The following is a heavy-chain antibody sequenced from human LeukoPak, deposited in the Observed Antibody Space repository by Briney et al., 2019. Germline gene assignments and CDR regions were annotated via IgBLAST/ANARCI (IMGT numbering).Heavy chain of an antibody. CDR1: GYTFTSYG. Sequence: GASVKVSCKASGYTFTSYGISWVRQAPGQGLEWMGWISAYNGNTNYAQKLQGRVTMTTDTSTSTACMELRSLRSDDTAVYYCARALVGYYDSSGYYEFDYWGQGTLVTVSS. J-gene: IGHJ4*02. D-gene: IGHD3-22*01. CDR2: ISAYNGNT. V-gene: IGHV1-18*01. CDR3: ARALVGYYDSSGYYEFDY.